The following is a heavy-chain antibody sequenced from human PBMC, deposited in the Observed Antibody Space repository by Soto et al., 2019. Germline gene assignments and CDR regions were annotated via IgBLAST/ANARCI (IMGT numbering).Heavy chain of an antibody. V-gene: IGHV2-70*04. CDR3: ARTVMGKQYCSGGSCYPYFDY. CDR1: GFSLSTRGLR. CDR2: IDWDDDK. Sequence: SGPTLVNPTQTLTLPCTFSGFSLSTRGLRVIWIRQPPGKALEWLARIDWDDDKFYSTSLKTRLTISKDTSKNQVVLTMTNMDPVDTATYYCARTVMGKQYCSGGSCYPYFDYWGQGTLVTVSS. D-gene: IGHD2-15*01. J-gene: IGHJ4*02.